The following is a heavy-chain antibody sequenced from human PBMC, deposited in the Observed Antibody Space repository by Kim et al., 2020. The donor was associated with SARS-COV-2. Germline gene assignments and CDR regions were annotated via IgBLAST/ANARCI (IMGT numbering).Heavy chain of an antibody. Sequence: SETLSLSCTVSGGSVSSGSYYWSWIRQPPGKGLEWLGYIYYRGSTNYNPSVQSRVTISVDTSKNQFSLKLSSVTAADTAVYYCATERYSSSSLDFWGQGTLVTVSS. V-gene: IGHV4-61*01. J-gene: IGHJ4*02. D-gene: IGHD6-6*01. CDR2: IYYRGST. CDR3: ATERYSSSSLDF. CDR1: GGSVSSGSYY.